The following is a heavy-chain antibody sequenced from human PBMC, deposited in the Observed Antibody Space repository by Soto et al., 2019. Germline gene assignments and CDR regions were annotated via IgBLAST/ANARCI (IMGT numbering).Heavy chain of an antibody. CDR3: ARGVYDFWSGYQYGMDV. V-gene: IGHV4-30-4*01. D-gene: IGHD3-3*01. J-gene: IGHJ6*02. Sequence: SETLSLTCTVSGGSISSGDYYWSWIRQPPGKGLEWIGYIYYSGSTYYNPSLKSRVTISVDTSKNQFSLKLSSVTAADTAVYYCARGVYDFWSGYQYGMDVWGQGTTVTVSS. CDR1: GGSISSGDYY. CDR2: IYYSGST.